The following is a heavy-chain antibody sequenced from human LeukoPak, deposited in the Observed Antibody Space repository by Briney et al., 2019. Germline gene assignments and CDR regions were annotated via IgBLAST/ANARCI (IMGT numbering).Heavy chain of an antibody. CDR3: AREVVSIPSYFDS. V-gene: IGHV3-53*01. CDR1: GFSVSSSY. D-gene: IGHD2-21*01. CDR2: FYRGDST. Sequence: GGSLRLSCAASGFSVSSSYMYWVRQAPGKGLEWVSFFYRGDSTYYAESVRGRFTISRDNSKNTLYLLMNSLIPEDTAVYYCAREVVSIPSYFDSWGQGTLVTVSS. J-gene: IGHJ4*02.